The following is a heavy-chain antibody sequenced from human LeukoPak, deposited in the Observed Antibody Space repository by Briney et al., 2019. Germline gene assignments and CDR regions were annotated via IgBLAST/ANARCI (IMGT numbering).Heavy chain of an antibody. J-gene: IGHJ5*02. CDR1: GFTFSSYS. CDR2: ISSSSSCI. Sequence: GGSLRLSCAASGFTFSSYSMNWVRQAPGKGLEWVSSISSSSSCIYYADSVKGRFTISRDNAKNSLYLQMNSLRAEDTAVYYCARSITMIAPFDPWGQGTLVTVSS. D-gene: IGHD3-22*01. CDR3: ARSITMIAPFDP. V-gene: IGHV3-21*01.